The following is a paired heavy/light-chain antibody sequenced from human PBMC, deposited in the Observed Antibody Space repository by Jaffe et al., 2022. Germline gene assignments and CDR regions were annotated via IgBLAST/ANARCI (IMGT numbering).Light chain of an antibody. Sequence: SYVLTQPPSVSVAPGQTARITCGGSNIGSIGVHWYQQKPGQAPVLVVYDDSNRPPSGIPDRFSGSKSGNTATLTITRVEAGDEADYYCHMWDSVSEHHVLGGGTKLTVL. CDR1: NIGSIG. J-gene: IGLJ2*01. CDR2: DDS. CDR3: HMWDSVSEHHV. V-gene: IGLV3-21*02.
Heavy chain of an antibody. V-gene: IGHV3-48*03. J-gene: IGHJ4*02. CDR3: VRDGRVAGNFDS. Sequence: EVQLVESGGGLVQPGGSLRLSCAASGFSFSGFPMDWVRQAPGKGLEWISYIQRDGNTIYYADSVKGRFTISRDNAKNSLYLQMNSLRGEDSAVYYCVRDGRVAGNFDSWGQGTLVTVSS. CDR2: IQRDGNTI. D-gene: IGHD6-19*01. CDR1: GFSFSGFP.